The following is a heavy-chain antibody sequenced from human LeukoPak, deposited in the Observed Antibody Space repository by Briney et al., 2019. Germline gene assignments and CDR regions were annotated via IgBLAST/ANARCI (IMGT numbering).Heavy chain of an antibody. CDR2: IYPGDSDT. CDR1: GYSFISTW. CDR3: ARYGTYYGMDV. Sequence: GESLKISCKGSGYSFISTWIAWVRQMPGKGLECMGIIYPGDSDTRYSPSFQGQVTISADKSISTAYLQWSSLKASDTDIYCCARYGTYYGMDVWGQGTTVTVSS. J-gene: IGHJ6*02. D-gene: IGHD3-10*01. V-gene: IGHV5-51*01.